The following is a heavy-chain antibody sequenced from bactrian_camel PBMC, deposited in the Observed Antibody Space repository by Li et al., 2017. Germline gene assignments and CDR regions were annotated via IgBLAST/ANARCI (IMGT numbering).Heavy chain of an antibody. V-gene: IGHV3S53*01. Sequence: HVQLVESGGGSVQAGGSLRLSCTAPGFLSHDCHIEYDRQATGKQREYVSSISPDGSSTYRSTVKGRFTISIDKSSDTVYLQMDSLKPEDTALYYCTTITPNLVLKDFGYWGQGTQVTVS. D-gene: IGHD6*01. CDR1: GFLSHDCH. CDR3: TTITPNLVLKDFGY. J-gene: IGHJ6*01. CDR2: ISPDGSS.